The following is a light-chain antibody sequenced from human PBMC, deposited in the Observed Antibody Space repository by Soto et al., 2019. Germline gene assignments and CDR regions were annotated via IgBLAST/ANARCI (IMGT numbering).Light chain of an antibody. CDR2: DAS. CDR1: QSISGS. J-gene: IGKJ4*01. CDR3: QQRSNWPL. V-gene: IGKV3-11*01. Sequence: ETVLTQSPATLSLSPGERATLSCRASQSISGSLAWYQHKPGQAPRLLIYDASNRATGIPARFSGSGSGTDFTLTISSLEPEDFAVYYCQQRSNWPLFGGGTKVEIE.